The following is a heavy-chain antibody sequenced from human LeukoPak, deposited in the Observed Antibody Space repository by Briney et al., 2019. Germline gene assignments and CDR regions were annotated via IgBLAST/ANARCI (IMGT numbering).Heavy chain of an antibody. V-gene: IGHV3-48*03. J-gene: IGHJ5*02. CDR3: ARGVVDIVATKYRRFDP. CDR2: ISSSGSTI. CDR1: GFTFSSYE. Sequence: PGGSLRLSCAASGFTFSSYEMNWVRQAPGKGLEWVSYISSSGSTIYYADSVKGRFTISRDNAKNSLYLQMNSLRAEDTAVYYCARGVVDIVATKYRRFDPWGQGTLVTVSS. D-gene: IGHD5-12*01.